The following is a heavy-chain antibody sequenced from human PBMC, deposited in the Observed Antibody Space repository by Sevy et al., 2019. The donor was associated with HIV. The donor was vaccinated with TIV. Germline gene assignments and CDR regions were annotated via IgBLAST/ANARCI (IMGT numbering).Heavy chain of an antibody. CDR3: TTAPGVTIFGVVKDY. V-gene: IGHV3-15*01. D-gene: IGHD3-3*01. J-gene: IGHJ4*02. Sequence: GGSLRLSCGASGFTVSDAWMSWVRQAPGKGLEWVGRIKSKSDGGTTDYVAPVKVRFTISRDDSKNTLYLQMSSLKTEDTAVYYCTTAPGVTIFGVVKDYWGQGTLVTVSS. CDR2: IKSKSDGGTT. CDR1: GFTVSDAW.